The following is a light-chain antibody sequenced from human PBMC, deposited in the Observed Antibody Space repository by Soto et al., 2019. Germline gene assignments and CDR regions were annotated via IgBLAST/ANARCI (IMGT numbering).Light chain of an antibody. CDR1: QSVSSN. CDR2: AAY. Sequence: EIVMTQSPSTLSVSPGERATLSCRASQSVSSNLAWYQQKPGQAPRLLIYAAYTRATGIPSRFSGSGSGTEFSHTISCLQSEDFEVYYCQQYSDGPPWTFGQGTKVAI. V-gene: IGKV3-15*01. J-gene: IGKJ1*01. CDR3: QQYSDGPPWT.